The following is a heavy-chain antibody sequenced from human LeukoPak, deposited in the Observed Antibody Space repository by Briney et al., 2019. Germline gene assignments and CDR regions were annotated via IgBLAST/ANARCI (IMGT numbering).Heavy chain of an antibody. Sequence: GGSLRLSCAASGFTFSSYAMSWVRQAPGKGLEWVSAISGSGGSTYYADSVKGRFTISRDNSKNTLYLQMNSLSAEDTAVYYCAKIGDYDYWYFDLWGRGTLVTVSS. CDR1: GFTFSSYA. CDR3: AKIGDYDYWYFDL. J-gene: IGHJ2*01. D-gene: IGHD4-17*01. CDR2: ISGSGGST. V-gene: IGHV3-23*01.